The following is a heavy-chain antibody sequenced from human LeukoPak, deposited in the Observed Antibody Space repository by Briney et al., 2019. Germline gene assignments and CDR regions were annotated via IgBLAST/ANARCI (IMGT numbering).Heavy chain of an antibody. Sequence: ASVKVSCKASGGSFSRNAISWVRQAPGQGLEWMGGIIPIFETTNYAQKFQGRVTITADESTSTAYMELSSLTSEDTAVYYCVTSRRIHGSGLAVRYSWLDPWGQGTLVTVSS. V-gene: IGHV1-69*13. D-gene: IGHD3-10*01. CDR2: IIPIFETT. J-gene: IGHJ5*02. CDR1: GGSFSRNA. CDR3: VTSRRIHGSGLAVRYSWLDP.